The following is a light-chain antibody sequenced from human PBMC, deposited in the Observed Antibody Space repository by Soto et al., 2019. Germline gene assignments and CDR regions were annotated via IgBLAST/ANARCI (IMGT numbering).Light chain of an antibody. V-gene: IGLV2-11*01. CDR2: DVN. Sequence: QSVLTQPPSVSGSPGQSVTISCTGTSGDVDPYNYVSWYQQHPGRAPKLVIYDVNMRPSGVPDRFSGSKSGDTSSLTISGLLAEDEADYYCCSYVGTPLVGGGTKLTVL. J-gene: IGLJ2*01. CDR1: SGDVDPYNY. CDR3: CSYVGTPL.